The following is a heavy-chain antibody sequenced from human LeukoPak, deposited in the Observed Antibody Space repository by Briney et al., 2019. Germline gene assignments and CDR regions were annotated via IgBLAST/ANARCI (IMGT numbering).Heavy chain of an antibody. J-gene: IGHJ6*02. Sequence: ASVKVSCKASGYTFTSYAMHWVRQAPGQRLEWMGWINAGNGNTKYSQKFQGRVTITADESTSTAYMELSSLRSEDTAVYYCAREGTVTSDYYYYGMDVWGQGTTVTVSS. CDR2: INAGNGNT. D-gene: IGHD4-17*01. V-gene: IGHV1-3*01. CDR1: GYTFTSYA. CDR3: AREGTVTSDYYYYGMDV.